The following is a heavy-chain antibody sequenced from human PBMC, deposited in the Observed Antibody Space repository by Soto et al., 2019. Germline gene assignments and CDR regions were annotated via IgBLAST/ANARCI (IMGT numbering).Heavy chain of an antibody. Sequence: QITLEESGPAVVKPTQTLTLTCTFSGFSLSNSGESVGWIRQPPGKALEWLGLIYWNGIERYNPSLKRRLSITKDTSKNHLPLTVTNIDPVDTATYFCAPGDPLDFHYWGQGTLVTVSP. V-gene: IGHV2-5*01. J-gene: IGHJ4*02. CDR3: APGDPLDFHY. D-gene: IGHD3-10*01. CDR1: GFSLSNSGES. CDR2: IYWNGIE.